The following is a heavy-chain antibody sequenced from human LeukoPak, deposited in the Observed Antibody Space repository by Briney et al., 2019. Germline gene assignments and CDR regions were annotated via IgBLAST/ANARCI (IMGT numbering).Heavy chain of an antibody. V-gene: IGHV3-33*01. CDR2: IWYDGSNK. J-gene: IGHJ6*02. CDR1: GFTFSSYG. CDR3: ARTVDITSGMDV. D-gene: IGHD3-16*01. Sequence: GGSLRLSCAASGFTFSSYGMHWVRQAPGKGLEWVAVIWYDGSNKYYADSVKGRFTISRDNSKNTLYLQMNSLRAEDTAVYYCARTVDITSGMDVWGQGTTVTVSS.